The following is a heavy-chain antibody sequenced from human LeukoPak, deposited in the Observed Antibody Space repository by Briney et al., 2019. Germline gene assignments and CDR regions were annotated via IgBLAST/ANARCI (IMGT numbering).Heavy chain of an antibody. CDR2: ISYDGSNK. J-gene: IGHJ4*02. CDR3: ARSIVVVSYFDY. D-gene: IGHD3-22*01. Sequence: PGGSLRLSCAASGFTFSSYAMHWVRQAPVKGLEWVAVISYDGSNKYYADSVKGRFTISRDNSKNTLYLQMNSLRAEDTAVYYCARSIVVVSYFDYWGQGTLVTVSS. CDR1: GFTFSSYA. V-gene: IGHV3-30-3*01.